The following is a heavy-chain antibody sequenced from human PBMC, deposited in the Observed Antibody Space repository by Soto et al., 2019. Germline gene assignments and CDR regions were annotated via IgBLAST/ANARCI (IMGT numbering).Heavy chain of an antibody. V-gene: IGHV3-23*01. CDR1: GFPFTGYA. J-gene: IGHJ5*02. CDR3: ANSRVSMVRGLIIIPDH. Sequence: GGSLRLSCAASGFPFTGYAMSWVRQAPGKGLEWVSAISGHGDATFYADSVKGRFTISRDNSKNTLYLHMNSLRAEETALYYCANSRVSMVRGLIIIPDHWGQGTLVTVSS. D-gene: IGHD3-10*01. CDR2: ISGHGDAT.